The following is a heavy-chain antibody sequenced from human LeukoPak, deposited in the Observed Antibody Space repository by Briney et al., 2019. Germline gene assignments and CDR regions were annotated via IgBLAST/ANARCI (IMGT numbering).Heavy chain of an antibody. V-gene: IGHV1-46*01. J-gene: IGHJ4*02. CDR1: GYTFTSYY. D-gene: IGHD3-22*01. CDR3: VSSVYYYDIGETYFDY. Sequence: ASVKVSCKASGYTFTSYYMHWVRQAPGQGLEWMGIINPSGGSTSYAQKFQGRVTMTRDTSTSTVYMELSSLRSEDTAVYYCVSSVYYYDIGETYFDYWGQGTLVTVSS. CDR2: INPSGGST.